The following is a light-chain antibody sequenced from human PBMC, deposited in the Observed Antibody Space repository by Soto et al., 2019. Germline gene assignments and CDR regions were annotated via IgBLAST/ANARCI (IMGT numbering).Light chain of an antibody. CDR3: GRWDSRLSAFVV. CDR1: SSNIGNNY. V-gene: IGLV1-51*01. CDR2: DNN. Sequence: QSVLTQPPSVSAAPGQKVTISCSGSSSNIGNNYVSWYQQLPGTAPKLLIYDNNKRPSGIPDRSSGSKSGTSATLGITGLQTGDEAYYYCGRWDSRLSAFVVFGGGTIVTVL. J-gene: IGLJ2*01.